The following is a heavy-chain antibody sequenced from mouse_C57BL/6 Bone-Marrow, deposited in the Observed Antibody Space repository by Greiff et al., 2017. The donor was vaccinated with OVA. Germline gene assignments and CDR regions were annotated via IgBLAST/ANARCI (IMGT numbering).Heavy chain of an antibody. CDR1: GYTFTSYW. J-gene: IGHJ4*01. D-gene: IGHD1-1*01. V-gene: IGHV1-64*01. CDR2: IHPNSGST. Sequence: VQLQQPGAELVKPGASVKLSCKASGYTFTSYWMHWVKQRPGQGLEWIGMIHPNSGSTNYNEKFKSKATLTVDKSSSTAYMQLSSLTSEDSAVYYCARFSPITTVVADAMDYWGQGTSVTVSS. CDR3: ARFSPITTVVADAMDY.